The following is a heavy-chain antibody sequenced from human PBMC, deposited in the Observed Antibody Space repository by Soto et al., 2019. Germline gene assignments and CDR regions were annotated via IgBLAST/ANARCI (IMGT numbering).Heavy chain of an antibody. CDR3: VKDGSSGWPYFYDMDV. J-gene: IGHJ6*02. CDR1: VFTFSSYG. D-gene: IGHD6-19*01. Sequence: GGALRLSCPASVFTFSSYGMHWVRQAPGKGLEWVAVISYDGRNKYYADAVKGRFTISRDNSKNTLYLQMSSLRAEDTAVYYCVKDGSSGWPYFYDMDVWGQGTTVTVSS. V-gene: IGHV3-30*18. CDR2: ISYDGRNK.